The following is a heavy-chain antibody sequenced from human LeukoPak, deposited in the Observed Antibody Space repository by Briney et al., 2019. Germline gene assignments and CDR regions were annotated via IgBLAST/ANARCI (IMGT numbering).Heavy chain of an antibody. V-gene: IGHV4-59*08. CDR1: GGSISSYY. Sequence: SETLSLTCTVSGGSISSYYWSWIRQPPGKGLEWIGYIYYSGSTNYNPSLKSRVTISVDTSKNQFSLKLSSVTAADTAVYYCARHYPSTPYYYGSGSYYKKGRSAFDIWGQGTMVTVSS. D-gene: IGHD3-10*01. J-gene: IGHJ3*02. CDR2: IYYSGST. CDR3: ARHYPSTPYYYGSGSYYKKGRSAFDI.